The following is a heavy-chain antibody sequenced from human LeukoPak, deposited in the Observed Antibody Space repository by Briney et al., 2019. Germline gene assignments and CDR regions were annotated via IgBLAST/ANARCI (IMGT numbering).Heavy chain of an antibody. Sequence: ASVKVSCKASGYTFTSYGISWVRQAPGQGLEWMGWISAYNGNTNYAQKLQGRVTMTTDTSTSTAYMELRSLRSDDTAVYYCARDGLPYSGSPAQRRAFDIWGQGTMVAVSS. D-gene: IGHD1-26*01. J-gene: IGHJ3*02. CDR2: ISAYNGNT. CDR1: GYTFTSYG. CDR3: ARDGLPYSGSPAQRRAFDI. V-gene: IGHV1-18*01.